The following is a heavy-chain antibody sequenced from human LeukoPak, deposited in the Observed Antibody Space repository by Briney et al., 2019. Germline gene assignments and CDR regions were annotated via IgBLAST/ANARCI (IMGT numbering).Heavy chain of an antibody. J-gene: IGHJ3*02. CDR1: GGSISSSSYY. CDR2: IYYSGST. CDR3: ARHLYAFDI. Sequence: SETLSLTCTVSGGSISSSSYYWGWIRQPPGKGLECIGSIYYSGSTYYNPPFKSRITISVDTSKNQFSLKLSSVTAADTAVYYCARHLYAFDIWGQGTMVTVSS. V-gene: IGHV4-39*01.